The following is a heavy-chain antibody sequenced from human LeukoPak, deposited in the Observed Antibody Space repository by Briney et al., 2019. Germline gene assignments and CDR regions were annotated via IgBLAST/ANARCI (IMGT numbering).Heavy chain of an antibody. D-gene: IGHD2/OR15-2a*01. CDR1: GFTFSSYA. V-gene: IGHV3-23*01. Sequence: GGSLRLSCAASGFTFSSYAMAWVRQAPGEGLEWVSAISGSGGSTYYADSVRGRFTISRANSRSTLYLQMNSLRVEDTAVYYCAKRYCNSGCCTYYYYYGLDVWGQGTTVTVSS. CDR2: ISGSGGST. CDR3: AKRYCNSGCCTYYYYYGLDV. J-gene: IGHJ6*02.